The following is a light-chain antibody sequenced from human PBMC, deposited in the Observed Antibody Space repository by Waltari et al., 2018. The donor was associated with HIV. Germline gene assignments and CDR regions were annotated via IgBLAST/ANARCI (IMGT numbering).Light chain of an antibody. J-gene: IGLJ2*01. CDR1: SSNIGTNY. V-gene: IGLV1-51*01. CDR3: GTWDSSLNAVV. CDR2: GNS. Sequence: HSVLTQPPSVSAAPGQTVTISCSGTSSNIGTNYVFWYQHIATSGPKLLIYGNSRRPSGIRDRFSASQSGTSGTLHITGLQSGDEADYYCGTWDSSLNAVVFGGGTRLTVL.